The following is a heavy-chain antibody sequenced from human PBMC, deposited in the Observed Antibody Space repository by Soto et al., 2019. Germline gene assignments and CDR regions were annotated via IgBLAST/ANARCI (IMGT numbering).Heavy chain of an antibody. CDR3: ARDSGACTPGECYSLGVDL. J-gene: IGHJ3*01. Sequence: QEQLVESGGGMVQPGGSLRLSCAVSGFTLDTYGMHWVRQAAGQGLEWVAVSWHDGRHLDYADSVRGRFTVFREDSKNTLFLEIIGLRGDDTVAYYCARDSGACTPGECYSLGVDLWGQGTLVTVSS. CDR2: SWHDGRHL. D-gene: IGHD2-21*01. CDR1: GFTLDTYG. V-gene: IGHV3-33*01.